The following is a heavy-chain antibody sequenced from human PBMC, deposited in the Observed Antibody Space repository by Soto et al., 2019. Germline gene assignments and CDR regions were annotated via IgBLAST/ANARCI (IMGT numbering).Heavy chain of an antibody. CDR3: ARESSSGASPPFYD. Sequence: TGGSLRLSCAASGFTFSSYAMSWVRQAPGKGLYWVSAISGSGGSTYYADSVKGRFTISRDNSKSTLYLQMNSLRAEDTAVYYCARESSSGASPPFYDWGQGTLVTVSS. CDR2: ISGSGGST. CDR1: GFTFSSYA. V-gene: IGHV3-23*01. D-gene: IGHD3-10*01. J-gene: IGHJ4*02.